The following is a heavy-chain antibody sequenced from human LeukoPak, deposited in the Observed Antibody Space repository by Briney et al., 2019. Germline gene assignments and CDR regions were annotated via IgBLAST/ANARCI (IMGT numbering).Heavy chain of an antibody. CDR2: ISSSSSYI. V-gene: IGHV3-21*01. D-gene: IGHD1-20*01. J-gene: IGHJ4*02. CDR3: ARDRDNWNYFDY. Sequence: GGSLRLSCAASGFTFSSYSMNWVRQAPGRGLEWVSSISSSSSYIYYADSVKGRFTISRDNAKNSLYLQMNSLRAEDTAVYYCARDRDNWNYFDYWGQGTLVTVSS. CDR1: GFTFSSYS.